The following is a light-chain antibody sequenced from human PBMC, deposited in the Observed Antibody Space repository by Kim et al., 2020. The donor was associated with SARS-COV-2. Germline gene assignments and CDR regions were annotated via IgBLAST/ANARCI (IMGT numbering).Light chain of an antibody. CDR2: DAS. CDR3: QQRSNWPLT. Sequence: LSPVEIATLSCRASLSVSSSLADYQQNPGQAPRLLIYDASNRAAGIAARFSGSGSRTDFTLTISSLEPEDLADYYCQQRSNWPLTFGGGTKVDIK. J-gene: IGKJ4*01. CDR1: LSVSSS. V-gene: IGKV3-11*01.